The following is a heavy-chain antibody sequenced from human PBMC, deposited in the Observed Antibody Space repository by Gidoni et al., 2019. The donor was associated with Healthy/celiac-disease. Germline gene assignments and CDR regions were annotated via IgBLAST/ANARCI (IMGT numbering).Heavy chain of an antibody. Sequence: VRQMPGKGLEWMGIIYPGDSDTRYSPSFQGQVTISADKSISTAYLQWSSLKASDTAMYYCVRRSGALGRAEYFQHWGQGTLVTVSS. CDR2: IYPGDSDT. D-gene: IGHD1-26*01. J-gene: IGHJ1*01. CDR3: VRRSGALGRAEYFQH. V-gene: IGHV5-51*01.